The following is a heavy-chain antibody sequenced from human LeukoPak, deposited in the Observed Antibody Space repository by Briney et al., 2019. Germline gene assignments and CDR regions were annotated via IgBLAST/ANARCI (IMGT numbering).Heavy chain of an antibody. D-gene: IGHD3-22*01. V-gene: IGHV4-39*01. J-gene: IGHJ4*02. Sequence: SETLSLTCTVSGGSITGSSYYWGWIRQPPGKGLEWIGSMYYSGSTYYNPSLKSRLTISVDTSKNQFSLKLTSVTAADTAVYYCARQYYDNTGYYYFDYWGQGTLVTDSS. CDR1: GGSITGSSYY. CDR2: MYYSGST. CDR3: ARQYYDNTGYYYFDY.